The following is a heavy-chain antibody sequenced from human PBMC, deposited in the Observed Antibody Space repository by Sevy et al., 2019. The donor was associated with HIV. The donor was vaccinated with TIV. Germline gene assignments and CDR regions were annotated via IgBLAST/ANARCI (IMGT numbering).Heavy chain of an antibody. CDR1: EFTVSSNY. V-gene: IGHV3-53*01. CDR2: IYSGGST. J-gene: IGHJ4*02. CDR3: AKDVVGGYYDSSGYSDH. D-gene: IGHD3-22*01. Sequence: GGSLRLSCAASEFTVSSNYMSWVRQAPGKGLEWVSVIYSGGSTYYADSVKGRFTISRDNSQNTVYLQMNSLRAEDTAVYYCAKDVVGGYYDSSGYSDHWGQGTLVTVSS.